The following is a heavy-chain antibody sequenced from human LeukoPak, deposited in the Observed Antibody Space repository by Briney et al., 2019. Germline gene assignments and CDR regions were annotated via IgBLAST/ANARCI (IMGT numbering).Heavy chain of an antibody. V-gene: IGHV4-30-2*01. D-gene: IGHD6-13*01. Sequence: SETLSLTCAVSGGSISSGGYSWSWIRQPPGTGLEWIGYIYHSESTYYNPSLKSRVTISVDTSKNQFSLKLSSVTAADTAVYYCAREPIAAAERYFDYWGQGTLVTVSS. CDR3: AREPIAAAERYFDY. CDR1: GGSISSGGYS. J-gene: IGHJ4*02. CDR2: IYHSEST.